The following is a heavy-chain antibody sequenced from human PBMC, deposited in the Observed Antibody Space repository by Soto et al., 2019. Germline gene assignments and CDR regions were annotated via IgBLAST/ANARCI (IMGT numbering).Heavy chain of an antibody. CDR2: IYYSGST. CDR1: GGSISSGGYY. J-gene: IGHJ2*01. CDR3: ARDRGYYYDSSGYTWYFDL. D-gene: IGHD3-22*01. Sequence: QVQLQESGPGLVKPSQTLSLTCTVSGGSISSGGYYWSWIRQHPGKGLEWIGYIYYSGSTYYNPSLKSRVTISVDTSKNQFSLKLSSVTAADTAVYYCARDRGYYYDSSGYTWYFDLWGRGTLVTVSS. V-gene: IGHV4-31*03.